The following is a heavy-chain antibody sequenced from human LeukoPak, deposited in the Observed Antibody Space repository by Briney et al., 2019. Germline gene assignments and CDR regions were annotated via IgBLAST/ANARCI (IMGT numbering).Heavy chain of an antibody. CDR3: ARDDAGVGDYEGAWYDP. V-gene: IGHV3-21*05. Sequence: GVTLRLSCAASRCTFSGYTMKWVRQAPGKGPVGIIYISETRRQKYSAYTEKGRFTITRDKAMNSLVLKMKSLRVEDTAVYFCARDDAGVGDYEGAWYDPWGQGTLVTVSS. CDR1: RCTFSGYT. CDR2: ISETRRQK. J-gene: IGHJ5*02. D-gene: IGHD3-16*01.